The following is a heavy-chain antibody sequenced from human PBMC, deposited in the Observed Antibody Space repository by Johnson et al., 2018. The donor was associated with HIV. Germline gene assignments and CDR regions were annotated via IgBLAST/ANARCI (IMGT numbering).Heavy chain of an antibody. CDR1: GFTFSSYG. V-gene: IGHV3-30*18. Sequence: QVQLVESGGGVVQPGRSLRLSCAASGFTFSSYGMHWVRQAPGKGLEWVAVISYDGSNKYYADSVKGRFTISRDNSNNTLYLQMNSLRAEDTAVYYCAKSGLFVLVIYAPDVFDVWGQGTMVTVSS. CDR3: AKSGLFVLVIYAPDVFDV. CDR2: ISYDGSNK. J-gene: IGHJ3*01. D-gene: IGHD2-8*02.